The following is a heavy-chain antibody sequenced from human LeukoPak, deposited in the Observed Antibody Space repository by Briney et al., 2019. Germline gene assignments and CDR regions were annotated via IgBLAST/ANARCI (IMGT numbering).Heavy chain of an antibody. D-gene: IGHD3-10*01. V-gene: IGHV3-7*01. CDR2: IDQDGSET. CDR3: VNYRNEYGSGGPRFHY. CDR1: GFTFSNYW. Sequence: PGGSLRLSCAASGFTFSNYWMTWVRQAPGKGLEWVANIDQDGSETNYVDSVKGRFTISRDNARNPVYLQMNSLRPEDAAVYFCVNYRNEYGSGGPRFHYWGQGTVVTVSS. J-gene: IGHJ4*02.